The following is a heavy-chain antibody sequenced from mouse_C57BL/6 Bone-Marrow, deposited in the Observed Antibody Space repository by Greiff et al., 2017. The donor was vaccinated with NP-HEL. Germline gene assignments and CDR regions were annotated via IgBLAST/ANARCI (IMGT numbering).Heavy chain of an antibody. V-gene: IGHV1-78*01. D-gene: IGHD2-9*01. CDR2: IYPRDGST. J-gene: IGHJ1*03. CDR1: GYTFTDHT. CDR3: AKGDLLWLRGYFDV. Sequence: VKLMESDAELVKPGASVKISCKVSGYTFTDHTIHWMKQRPEQGLEWIGYIYPRDGSTKYNEKFKGKATLTADKSSSTAYMQLNSLTSEDSAVYFCAKGDLLWLRGYFDVWGTGTTVTVSS.